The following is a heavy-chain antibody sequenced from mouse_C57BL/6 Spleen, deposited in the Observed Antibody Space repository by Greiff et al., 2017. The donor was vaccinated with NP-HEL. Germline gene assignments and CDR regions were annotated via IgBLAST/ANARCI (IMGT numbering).Heavy chain of an antibody. J-gene: IGHJ4*01. D-gene: IGHD1-1*01. Sequence: EVKLMESGGGLVKPGGSLKLSCAASGFTFSDYGMHWVRQAPEKGLEWVAYISSGSSTIYYADTVKGRFTISRDNAKNTLFLQMTSLRSEDTAMYYCARTALRWRMDYWGQGTSVTVSS. CDR3: ARTALRWRMDY. CDR2: ISSGSSTI. V-gene: IGHV5-17*01. CDR1: GFTFSDYG.